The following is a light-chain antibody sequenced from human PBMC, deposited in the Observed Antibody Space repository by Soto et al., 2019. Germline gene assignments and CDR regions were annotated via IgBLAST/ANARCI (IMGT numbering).Light chain of an antibody. CDR2: WAS. CDR1: QSVLYSSNNKNY. CDR3: QHYYTPPYT. Sequence: DIVMTQSPDSLAVSLGERATINCKSSQSVLYSSNNKNYLAWYQHKPGQPPKVLIYWASTRESGVPDRFSGSGSGTDFTLTISSLQAEDVAVYYCQHYYTPPYTFGQGTKLEIK. J-gene: IGKJ2*01. V-gene: IGKV4-1*01.